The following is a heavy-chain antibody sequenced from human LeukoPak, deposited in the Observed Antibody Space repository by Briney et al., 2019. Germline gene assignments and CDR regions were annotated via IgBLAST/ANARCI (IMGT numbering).Heavy chain of an antibody. CDR2: ISWNSGSI. CDR1: GFTFDDYA. D-gene: IGHD1-26*01. Sequence: GGSLRLSCAASGFTFDDYAMHWVRQAPGKGLEWVSGISWNSGSIGYADSVKGRFTISRDNAKNSLYLQMNSLRAEDMALYYCAKGFSGSYFYYLDYWGQGTLVTVSS. J-gene: IGHJ4*02. V-gene: IGHV3-9*03. CDR3: AKGFSGSYFYYLDY.